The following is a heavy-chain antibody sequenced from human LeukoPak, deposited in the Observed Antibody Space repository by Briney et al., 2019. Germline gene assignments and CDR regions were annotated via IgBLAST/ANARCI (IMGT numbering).Heavy chain of an antibody. D-gene: IGHD3-10*01. Sequence: SETLSLTCTVSGGSISSYYWSWIRQPPGKGLEWIGYIYYSGSTNYNPSLKSRVTISVDTSKNQFSLKLSSVTAADTAVYYCARDGGRDSYGSGSYDYYFDYWGQGTLVTVSS. V-gene: IGHV4-59*01. CDR2: IYYSGST. J-gene: IGHJ4*02. CDR1: GGSISSYY. CDR3: ARDGGRDSYGSGSYDYYFDY.